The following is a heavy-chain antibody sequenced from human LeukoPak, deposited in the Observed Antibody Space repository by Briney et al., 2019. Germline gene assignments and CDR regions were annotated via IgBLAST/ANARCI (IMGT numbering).Heavy chain of an antibody. D-gene: IGHD6-19*01. CDR3: ARSLQWLVGDHYYYYMDV. Sequence: ASEALSLTCAVYGGSFSGYDWTWIRQPPGKGLEWIGEINHSGSTNYNASLKSRVSISVDTSKSQFSLKLNSVTAADTAMYYCARSLQWLVGDHYYYYMDVWGNGTTVTVSS. J-gene: IGHJ6*03. CDR1: GGSFSGYD. V-gene: IGHV4-34*01. CDR2: INHSGST.